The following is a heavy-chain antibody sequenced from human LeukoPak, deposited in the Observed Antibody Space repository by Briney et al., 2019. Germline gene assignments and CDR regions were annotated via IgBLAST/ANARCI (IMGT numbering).Heavy chain of an antibody. CDR2: IYHSGST. CDR1: GASFSGYY. CDR3: ARVSGYSYGGNDY. Sequence: SETLSLTCAVYGASFSGYYWNWIRQPPGKGLEWIGEIYHSGSTYYNPSLKSRVTISVDTSKNQFSLKLNSVTAADTAVYYCARVSGYSYGGNDYWGQGTLVTVSS. D-gene: IGHD5-18*01. J-gene: IGHJ4*02. V-gene: IGHV4-34*01.